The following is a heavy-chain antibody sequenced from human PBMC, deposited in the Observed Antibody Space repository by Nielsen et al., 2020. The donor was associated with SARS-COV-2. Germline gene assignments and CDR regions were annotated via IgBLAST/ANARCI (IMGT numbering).Heavy chain of an antibody. CDR2: ISSSSSYI. V-gene: IGHV3-21*01. D-gene: IGHD3-10*01. CDR3: ARVFAVNPLNYGSGKGYYYMDV. Sequence: GESLKISCAASGFTFSSYSMNWVRQAPGKGLEWVSSISSSSSYIYYADSVKGRFTISRDNAKNSLYLQMNSLRAEDTAVYYCARVFAVNPLNYGSGKGYYYMDVWGKGTTVTVSS. J-gene: IGHJ6*03. CDR1: GFTFSSYS.